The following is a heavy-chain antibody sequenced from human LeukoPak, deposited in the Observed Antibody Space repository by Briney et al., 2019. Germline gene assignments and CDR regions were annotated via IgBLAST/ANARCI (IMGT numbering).Heavy chain of an antibody. J-gene: IGHJ4*02. D-gene: IGHD1-26*01. V-gene: IGHV3-15*01. CDR1: VFTFRNAW. CDR3: TTAVGATEDFDY. CDR2: FKRKTEGGTT. Sequence: GGSLRLSCAASVFTFRNAWVSWVPQAPGKALEGVGRFKRKTEGGTTNYAAPVKGRFSISRDDSKNRLYLQINSLKIEDTSVYYCTTAVGATEDFDYWGQGTLVTVSS.